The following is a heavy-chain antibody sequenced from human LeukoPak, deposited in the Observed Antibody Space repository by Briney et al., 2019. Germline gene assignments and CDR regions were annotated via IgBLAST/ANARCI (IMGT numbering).Heavy chain of an antibody. CDR2: ISGSGGST. Sequence: GGSLRLSCAASGFTFSSYSMNWVRQAPGKGLEWVSAISGSGGSTYYADSVKGRFTISRDNSKNTLYLQMNSLRAEDTAVYYCAKDPGWLLPNDAFDIWGQGTMVTVSS. CDR3: AKDPGWLLPNDAFDI. CDR1: GFTFSSYS. D-gene: IGHD3-22*01. V-gene: IGHV3-23*01. J-gene: IGHJ3*02.